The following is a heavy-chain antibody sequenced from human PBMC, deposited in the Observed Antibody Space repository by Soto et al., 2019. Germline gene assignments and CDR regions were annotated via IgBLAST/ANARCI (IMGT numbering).Heavy chain of an antibody. D-gene: IGHD5-18*01. Sequence: SVKVSCKASGGTFSSYAISWVRQAPGQGLEWMGGIIPIFGTANYAQKFQGRVTITADKSTSTAYMELSSLRSEDTAVYYCATADTAMVTGYWGQGTQVPVSS. CDR2: IIPIFGTA. CDR3: ATADTAMVTGY. CDR1: GGTFSSYA. J-gene: IGHJ4*02. V-gene: IGHV1-69*06.